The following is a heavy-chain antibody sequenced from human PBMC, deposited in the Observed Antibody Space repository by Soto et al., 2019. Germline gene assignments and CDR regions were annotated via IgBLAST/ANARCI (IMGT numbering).Heavy chain of an antibody. Sequence: GGSLRLSCAASGFTFSSYAMSWVRQAPGKGLEWVSAISGSGGSTYYADSVKGRFTISRDNSKNTLYLQMNSLRAEDTAVYYCAKAFNSSGWSVSDAFDIWGQGTMVTVSS. J-gene: IGHJ3*02. V-gene: IGHV3-23*01. D-gene: IGHD6-19*01. CDR2: ISGSGGST. CDR1: GFTFSSYA. CDR3: AKAFNSSGWSVSDAFDI.